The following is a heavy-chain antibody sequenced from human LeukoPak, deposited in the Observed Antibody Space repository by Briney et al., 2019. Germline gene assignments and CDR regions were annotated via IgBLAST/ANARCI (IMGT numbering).Heavy chain of an antibody. CDR3: ARNYCSSTSCPGPDYYYYMDV. CDR2: IIPIFGTA. Sequence: SVKVSCKAAGGTFSSYAISWVRQAPGQGLEWMGGIIPIFGTANYAQKFQGRVTITADESTSTAYMELSSLRSEDTAVYYCARNYCSSTSCPGPDYYYYMDVWGKGTTVTVSS. V-gene: IGHV1-69*01. J-gene: IGHJ6*03. CDR1: GGTFSSYA. D-gene: IGHD2-2*01.